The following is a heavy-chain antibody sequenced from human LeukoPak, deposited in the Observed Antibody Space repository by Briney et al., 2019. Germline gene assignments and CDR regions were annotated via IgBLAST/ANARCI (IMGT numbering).Heavy chain of an antibody. J-gene: IGHJ3*01. CDR2: ISGSGGST. V-gene: IGHV3-23*01. D-gene: IGHD6-13*01. CDR1: GFTFSSYA. CDR3: AKKYTSSWWEAFDV. Sequence: GGSLRLSCAASGFTFSSYAMSWVRQAPGKGLEWVSAISGSGGSTYYADSVKGRFTISRDNSKNTLYLQVNSLRAEDTAPYYCAKKYTSSWWEAFDVWGQGTLVTVSS.